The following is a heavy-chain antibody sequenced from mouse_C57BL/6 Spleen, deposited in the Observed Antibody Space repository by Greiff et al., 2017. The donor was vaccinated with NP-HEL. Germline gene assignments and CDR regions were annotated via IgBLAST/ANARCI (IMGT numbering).Heavy chain of an antibody. CDR3: ARGVPNYVFDY. V-gene: IGHV3-6*01. CDR2: ISYDGSN. Sequence: EVQLQESGPGLVKPSQSLSLTCSVTGYSITSGYYWNWIRQFPGNKLEWMGYISYDGSNNYNPSLKNRISITRDTSKNQFFLKLNSVTTEDTATYYCARGVPNYVFDYWGQGTTLTVSS. J-gene: IGHJ2*01. D-gene: IGHD2-1*01. CDR1: GYSITSGYY.